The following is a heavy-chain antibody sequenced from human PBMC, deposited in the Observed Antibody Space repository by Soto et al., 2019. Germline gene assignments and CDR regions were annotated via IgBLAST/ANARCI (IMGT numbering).Heavy chain of an antibody. CDR2: DNTRDHRT. CDR3: ASGREGYYYFNY. Sequence: EVQLLESGGGVVQPGGSLRLSCAVSGIPLSNYAMTLVRHSPAQGLEWVAADNTRDHRTYYADAVEGRFTNSRDNRKNMLYLHLSSLTADDTGVYYCASGREGYYYFNYWGQGVLVTVS. J-gene: IGHJ4*02. CDR1: GIPLSNYA. V-gene: IGHV3-23*05. D-gene: IGHD2-15*01.